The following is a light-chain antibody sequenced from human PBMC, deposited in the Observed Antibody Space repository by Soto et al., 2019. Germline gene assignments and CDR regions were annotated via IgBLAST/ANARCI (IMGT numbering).Light chain of an antibody. J-gene: IGLJ2*01. Sequence: SYELTQPPSVSVAPGKTARITCGGNNIGSKSVHWYQQKPGQAPVLVIYYDSDRPSGIPERFSGSNSGNTATLTISRVEAGDEADYYCQVWDSSSDPCVVFGGGTKLTVL. V-gene: IGLV3-21*04. CDR2: YDS. CDR3: QVWDSSSDPCVV. CDR1: NIGSKS.